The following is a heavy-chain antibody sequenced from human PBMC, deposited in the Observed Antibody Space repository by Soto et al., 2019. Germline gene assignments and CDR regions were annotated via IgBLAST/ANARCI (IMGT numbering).Heavy chain of an antibody. CDR3: ARGRLEWLLLGYGVDV. CDR2: INHSGIT. D-gene: IGHD3-3*01. CDR1: GGSFSDYY. V-gene: IGHV4-34*01. J-gene: IGHJ6*02. Sequence: PSETLSLTCAVYGGSFSDYYGTWIRQSPGKGLEGIGEINHSGITYYNPSLKSRVSISVDTSKNQFSLELRSVTAADTAMYYCARGRLEWLLLGYGVDVWGQGTPVTVSS.